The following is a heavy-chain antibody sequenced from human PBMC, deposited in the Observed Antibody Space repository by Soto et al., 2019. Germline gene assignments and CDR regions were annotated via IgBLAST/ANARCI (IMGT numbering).Heavy chain of an antibody. Sequence: QVQLVQSGAEVKKPGASVKVSCKASGYTFTGYYMHWVRQAPGQGLEWMGWINPNSGGTNYAQKLQGRVTMTRDTSISTAYMELSRLRSDDTAVYYCARDFSYDSGWFDPWGQGTLVTVSS. CDR3: ARDFSYDSGWFDP. J-gene: IGHJ5*02. D-gene: IGHD3-22*01. V-gene: IGHV1-2*02. CDR2: INPNSGGT. CDR1: GYTFTGYY.